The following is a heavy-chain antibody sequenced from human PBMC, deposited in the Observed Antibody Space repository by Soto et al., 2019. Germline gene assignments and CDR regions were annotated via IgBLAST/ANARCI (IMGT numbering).Heavy chain of an antibody. CDR2: IYYSGST. CDR3: ARNYGDYVGAFDI. CDR1: GGSVSSGSYH. D-gene: IGHD4-17*01. V-gene: IGHV4-61*01. Sequence: VHLQESGPGLVKPSETLSLTCTVSGGSVSSGSYHWSWIRQPPGKGLEWVGDIYYSGSTNYNPSLKSRVTISVAPSENQFFLKLSSVTAADTAVYYCARNYGDYVGAFDIWGQGPMVTVSS. J-gene: IGHJ3*02.